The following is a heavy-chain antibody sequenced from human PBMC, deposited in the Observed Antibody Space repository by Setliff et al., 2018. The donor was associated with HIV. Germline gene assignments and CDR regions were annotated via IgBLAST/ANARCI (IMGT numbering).Heavy chain of an antibody. V-gene: IGHV4-59*08. CDR2: IYYSGST. CDR3: ARGDTYYHDSSGYVKSALDCFDI. D-gene: IGHD3-22*01. CDR1: GGSISNYY. J-gene: IGHJ3*02. Sequence: KPSETLSLTCTVSGGSISNYYWSWIRQSPGNGLEWIGWIYYSGSTNYNPSLKSRVTISVDMSKNQFSLKLNSVTAADTAVYHCARGDTYYHDSSGYVKSALDCFDIWGQGTMVTVSS.